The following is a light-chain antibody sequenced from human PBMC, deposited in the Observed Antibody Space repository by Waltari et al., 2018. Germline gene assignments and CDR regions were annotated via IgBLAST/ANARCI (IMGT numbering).Light chain of an antibody. CDR3: SAWDDSVHV. J-gene: IGLJ1*01. Sequence: QSGLTQSPSVSGTPGQRVTLSCSGSTPNIGSNNVTWYQKFPGTAPKLLIYRNSERPSGVPDRFSCSKSGTSASLAISGLQSEDEAEYYCSAWDDSVHVFGTGTRVTVL. V-gene: IGLV1-44*01. CDR1: TPNIGSNN. CDR2: RNS.